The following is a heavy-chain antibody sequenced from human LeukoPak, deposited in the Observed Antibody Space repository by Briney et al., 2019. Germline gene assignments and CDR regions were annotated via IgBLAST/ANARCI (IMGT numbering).Heavy chain of an antibody. CDR1: GFSVSSNY. Sequence: GGSLRLSSALSGFSVSSNYVTWVRQAPGKGLEWVSVFSSSGKTYYADSVKGRFTISRDNSKNTVDLQMNSLRGEDTALYYCARVGAAARGDYWGQGTLVTVPS. J-gene: IGHJ4*02. CDR3: ARVGAAARGDY. D-gene: IGHD6-13*01. CDR2: FSSSGKT. V-gene: IGHV3-53*01.